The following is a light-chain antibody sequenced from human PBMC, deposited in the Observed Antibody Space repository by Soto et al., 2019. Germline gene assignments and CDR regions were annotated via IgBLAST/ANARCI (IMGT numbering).Light chain of an antibody. V-gene: IGKV1-5*01. Sequence: DIQMTQSPSTLSASVGDRVTITCRASQSISTWLAWYQQKPGKAPKLLIYDASNLEGGVPLRFSGSGSGTEFTLTISSLQPDDSATYYCQQYDTYWTFGQGTKVDIK. CDR1: QSISTW. J-gene: IGKJ1*01. CDR2: DAS. CDR3: QQYDTYWT.